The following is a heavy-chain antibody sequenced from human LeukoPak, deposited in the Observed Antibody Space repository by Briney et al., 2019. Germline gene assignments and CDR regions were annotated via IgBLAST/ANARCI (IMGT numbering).Heavy chain of an antibody. J-gene: IGHJ4*02. CDR2: IYSGGST. V-gene: IGHV3-53*01. Sequence: PGGSLRLSCTASGFTFGDYAISWVRQAPGKGLEWVSVIYSGGSTYYADSVKGRFTISRDNSKNTLYLQMNSLRAEDTAVYYCARYYYGSGEYYFDYWGQGTLVTVSS. D-gene: IGHD3-10*01. CDR1: GFTFGDYA. CDR3: ARYYYGSGEYYFDY.